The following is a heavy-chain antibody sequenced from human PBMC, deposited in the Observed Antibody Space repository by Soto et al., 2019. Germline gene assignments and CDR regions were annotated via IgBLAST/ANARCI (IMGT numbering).Heavy chain of an antibody. CDR2: IYYSGST. D-gene: IGHD3-22*01. V-gene: IGHV4-39*01. CDR3: ARRPHYYDSSGYYYVWFDY. J-gene: IGHJ4*02. Sequence: QLQLQESGPGLVKPSETLSLTCTVSGGSISSSSYYWGWIRQPPGKGLEWIGSIYYSGSTYYNPSLKSRVTISVDTSKNQFSLKLSSVTAADTAVYYCARRPHYYDSSGYYYVWFDYWGQGTLVTVSS. CDR1: GGSISSSSYY.